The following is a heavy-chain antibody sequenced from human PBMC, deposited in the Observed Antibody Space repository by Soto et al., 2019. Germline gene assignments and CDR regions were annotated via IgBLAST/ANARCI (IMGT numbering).Heavy chain of an antibody. V-gene: IGHV3-30*18. CDR3: AKDWGSSGWYNWFDP. CDR1: GFTFSTSG. Sequence: QVQLVESGGGVVQSGRSLSLSCAASGFTFSTSGMHWIRQAPGKGLEWVAMISHDGGATYYVDSVKGRFTISRDTDKNTLHLQMDSLRPEDTATYYCAKDWGSSGWYNWFDPWGQGNLVTVSS. D-gene: IGHD6-13*01. J-gene: IGHJ5*02. CDR2: ISHDGGAT.